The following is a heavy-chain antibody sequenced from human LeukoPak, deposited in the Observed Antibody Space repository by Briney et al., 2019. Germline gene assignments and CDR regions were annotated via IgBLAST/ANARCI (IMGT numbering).Heavy chain of an antibody. J-gene: IGHJ1*01. Sequence: GGSLRLSCAASGFTFSSYSMNWVRQAPGKGLEWVAVISDDGSNRYYGDSVKGRFTISRDNSKNTLYLQMNSLRAEDTAVYYCARAPPGRDGYSEYWGQGTVVTVST. V-gene: IGHV3-30*03. CDR2: ISDDGSNR. CDR1: GFTFSSYS. CDR3: ARAPPGRDGYSEY. D-gene: IGHD5-24*01.